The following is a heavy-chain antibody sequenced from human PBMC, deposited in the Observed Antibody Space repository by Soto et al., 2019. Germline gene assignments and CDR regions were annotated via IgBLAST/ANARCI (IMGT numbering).Heavy chain of an antibody. CDR3: SRGLGWGSNWYYYMDV. D-gene: IGHD7-27*01. CDR2: ISSSSSVI. CDR1: GYILSGCA. V-gene: IGHV3-48*01. J-gene: IGHJ6*03. Sequence: EVQLVESGGGLVQPGGSLRLSCATSGYILSGCAMHWVRQAPGKGLEWVSDISSSSSVIDYADSVKGRFTVSRDNARNTLLRQLNSLRAEDKAVYYCSRGLGWGSNWYYYMDVWGKGTTVTVSS.